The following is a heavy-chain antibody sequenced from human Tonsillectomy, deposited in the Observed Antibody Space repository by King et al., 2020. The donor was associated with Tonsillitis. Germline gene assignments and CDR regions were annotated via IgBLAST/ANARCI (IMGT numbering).Heavy chain of an antibody. CDR2: ISSSSGYI. Sequence: VQLVQSGGGLVKPGGSLRLSCAASGFTFSSYSMNWVRQAPGKGPEWVSSISSSSGYIYYADSLKGRFTISRDNAKNSLYLQMNSLRAEDTAVYYCASSPSSAWPRLFDYWGQGTLVTVSS. CDR3: ASSPSSAWPRLFDY. J-gene: IGHJ4*02. D-gene: IGHD6-19*01. CDR1: GFTFSSYS. V-gene: IGHV3-21*01.